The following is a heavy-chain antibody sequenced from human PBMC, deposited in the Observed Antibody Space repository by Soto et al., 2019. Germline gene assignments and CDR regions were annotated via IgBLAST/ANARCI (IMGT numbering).Heavy chain of an antibody. Sequence: GESLKISCQGSGYAFSSYWIAWVRQMPGKGLEWMGIIYPGDSDTRYSPSFQGQVTISVEKSITTAYLQWSSLKASDTAMYYCARGYCTATISDPRFDPWGQRSMVTVSS. CDR1: GYAFSSYW. CDR3: ARGYCTATISDPRFDP. J-gene: IGHJ5*02. V-gene: IGHV5-51*01. CDR2: IYPGDSDT. D-gene: IGHD2-8*02.